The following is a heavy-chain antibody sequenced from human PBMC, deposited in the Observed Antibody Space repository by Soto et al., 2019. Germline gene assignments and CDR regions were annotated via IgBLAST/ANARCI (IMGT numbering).Heavy chain of an antibody. CDR1: GGSFSGYY. D-gene: IGHD6-13*01. Sequence: QVQLQQWGAGLLKPSETLSLTCAVYGGSFSGYYWSWIRQPPGKGLEWIGEINHSGSTNYNPSLKSRVTISVETSKNQFSLKLSSVTAADTAVYYCARGVPYSSSWLDYWGQGTLVTVSS. CDR2: INHSGST. CDR3: ARGVPYSSSWLDY. V-gene: IGHV4-34*01. J-gene: IGHJ4*02.